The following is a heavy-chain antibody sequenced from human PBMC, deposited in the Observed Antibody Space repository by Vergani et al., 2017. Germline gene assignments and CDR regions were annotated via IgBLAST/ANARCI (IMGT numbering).Heavy chain of an antibody. CDR3: TRGAYSGIQIGSYFDL. CDR1: GFTFTTSW. J-gene: IGHJ4*02. V-gene: IGHV3-74*01. Sequence: EVQLVESGGGLVQPGGSLRLSCEAIGFTFTTSWMHWVRQAPGKGLEWVSRITSDGSSSTSTDSVKGRFTISRDNAKNTLYLQMSSLRTEDTAIYYCTRGAYSGIQIGSYFDLWGQGTLVTVSS. D-gene: IGHD2-21*01. CDR2: ITSDGSSS.